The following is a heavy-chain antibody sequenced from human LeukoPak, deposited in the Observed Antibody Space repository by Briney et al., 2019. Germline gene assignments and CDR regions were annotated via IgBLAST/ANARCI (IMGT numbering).Heavy chain of an antibody. Sequence: SVKVSCKASGGTFSFYVINWVRQAPGQGLEWMGRIIPIPGMANYAQKFQGRVTITADSSTSTAYMEVSSLRSEDTAVYYCARAVVVARGLMAYFDYWGQGTLVTVSS. D-gene: IGHD3-10*01. V-gene: IGHV1-69*04. CDR2: IIPIPGMA. CDR3: ARAVVVARGLMAYFDY. CDR1: GGTFSFYV. J-gene: IGHJ4*02.